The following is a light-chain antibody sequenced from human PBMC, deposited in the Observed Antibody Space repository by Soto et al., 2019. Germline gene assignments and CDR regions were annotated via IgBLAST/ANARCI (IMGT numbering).Light chain of an antibody. CDR1: SSDVGGYNY. CDR3: SSYTTSNTRQIV. J-gene: IGLJ1*01. CDR2: DVT. V-gene: IGLV2-14*03. Sequence: QSALTQPASVSGSPGQSITLSCTGTSSDVGGYNYVSWYQHHPGKTPKLIIYDVTNRTSGVSNPFSGSKSGNTASQNISGLQPEDEADYYCSSYTTSNTRQIVFGTGTKLTVL.